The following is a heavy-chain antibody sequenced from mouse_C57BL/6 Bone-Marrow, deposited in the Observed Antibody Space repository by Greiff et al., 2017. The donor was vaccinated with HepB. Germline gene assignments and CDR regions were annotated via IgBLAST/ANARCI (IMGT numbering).Heavy chain of an antibody. J-gene: IGHJ4*01. CDR3: TREGDGYYFYYYAMDY. CDR1: GFTFSSYA. CDR2: ISSGGDYI. Sequence: EVKLMESGEGLVKPGGSLKLSCAASGFTFSSYAMSWVRQTPEKRLEWVAYISSGGDYIYYADTVKGRFTISRDNARNTLYLQMSSLKSEDTAMYYCTREGDGYYFYYYAMDYWGQGTSVTVSS. V-gene: IGHV5-9-1*02. D-gene: IGHD2-3*01.